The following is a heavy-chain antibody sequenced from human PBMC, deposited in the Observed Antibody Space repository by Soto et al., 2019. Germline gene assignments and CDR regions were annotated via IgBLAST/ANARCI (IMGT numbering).Heavy chain of an antibody. V-gene: IGHV3-11*01. CDR1: GGSISTYY. CDR2: ISSSGSII. CDR3: ARVNGYYYYGMDV. J-gene: IGHJ6*02. D-gene: IGHD3-22*01. Sequence: LSLTCTVSGGSISTYYMSWIRQAPGKGLEWVSDISSSGSIIYYADSVKGRFTISRDNAKNSLYLQMNSLRAEDTAVYYCARVNGYYYYGMDVWGQGTTVTVSS.